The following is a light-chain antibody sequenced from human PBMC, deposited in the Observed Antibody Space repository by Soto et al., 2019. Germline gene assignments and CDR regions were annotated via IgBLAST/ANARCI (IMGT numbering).Light chain of an antibody. CDR1: SSNIGNNY. CDR2: DSN. Sequence: QSVLTQPPSVSAAPGQKVTISRSGSSSNIGNNYVSWYQQLPGTAPKLLIYDSNKRPSGIPDRFSGSKSGTSATLGITGLQTGDEADYYYGTWDNSLSAVVFGGGTKLTVL. V-gene: IGLV1-51*01. J-gene: IGLJ2*01. CDR3: GTWDNSLSAVV.